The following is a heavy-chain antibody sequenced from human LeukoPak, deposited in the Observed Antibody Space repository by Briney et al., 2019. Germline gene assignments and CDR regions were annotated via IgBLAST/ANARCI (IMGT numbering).Heavy chain of an antibody. V-gene: IGHV4-39*01. J-gene: IGHJ6*03. CDR1: GGSISSSSYY. CDR3: ASPRYSSSSVEYHYYMDV. CDR2: IYYSGST. D-gene: IGHD6-6*01. Sequence: SETLSLTCTVSGGSISSSSYYWGWIRQPPGKGLEWIGSIYYSGSTYYNPSLKSRVTISVDTSKNQFSLKLSSVTAADTAVYYCASPRYSSSSVEYHYYMDVWGKGTTVTVSS.